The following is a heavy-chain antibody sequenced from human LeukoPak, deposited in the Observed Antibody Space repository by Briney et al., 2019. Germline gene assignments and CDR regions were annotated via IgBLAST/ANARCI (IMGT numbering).Heavy chain of an antibody. CDR1: GFTFSSYA. Sequence: GGSLRLSCAASGFTFSSYAMSWVRQAPGKGLEWVSAISGSGGSTYYADSVKGRFTISRDNSKNTLYLQMNSLRAEDTAVYYCAKEGGYSYGYVLTDVGDAFDIWGQGTMVTVSS. D-gene: IGHD5-18*01. V-gene: IGHV3-23*01. CDR2: ISGSGGST. J-gene: IGHJ3*02. CDR3: AKEGGYSYGYVLTDVGDAFDI.